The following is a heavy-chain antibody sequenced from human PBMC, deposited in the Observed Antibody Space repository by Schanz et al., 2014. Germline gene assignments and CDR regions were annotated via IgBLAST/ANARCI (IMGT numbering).Heavy chain of an antibody. V-gene: IGHV3-23*01. D-gene: IGHD1-1*01. CDR1: GFTFSTSV. CDR2: ILGLASTT. Sequence: EVQLLESGGGLVQPGGSLRLSCAASGFTFSTSVMSWVRQVPGKGLEWVSAILGLASTTYYADSVKGRFTISRDNSKNLLYLQMNSLRAEDTAVYYCTRDVRLDRRGNWFDPWGQGTLVTVSS. J-gene: IGHJ5*02. CDR3: TRDVRLDRRGNWFDP.